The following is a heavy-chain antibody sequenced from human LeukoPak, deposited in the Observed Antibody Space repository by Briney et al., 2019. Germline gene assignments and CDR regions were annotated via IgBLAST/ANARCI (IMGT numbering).Heavy chain of an antibody. CDR1: GDSISSGDYY. Sequence: SETLSLTCTVSGDSISSGDYYWSWIRQPAGKGLEWIGRISSSGSTNYNPSLKSRVTISVDTSKNQFSLKLSSVTAADTAVYYCASADWAQQPFDYWGQGTLVTVSS. CDR3: ASADWAQQPFDY. J-gene: IGHJ4*02. V-gene: IGHV4-61*02. CDR2: ISSSGST. D-gene: IGHD6-13*01.